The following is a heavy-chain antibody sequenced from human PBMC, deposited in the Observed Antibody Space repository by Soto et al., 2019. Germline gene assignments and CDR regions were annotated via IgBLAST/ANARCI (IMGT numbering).Heavy chain of an antibody. D-gene: IGHD1-26*01. CDR3: ARVRKGGHYYYYGMDV. CDR2: INPNSGGT. CDR1: GYTFTGYY. V-gene: IGHV1-2*02. J-gene: IGHJ6*02. Sequence: ASVKVSCKASGYTFTGYYMHWVRQAPGQGLAWMGWINPNSGGTNYAQKSQGRVTMTRDTSISTAYMELSRLRSDDTAVYDCARVRKGGHYYYYGMDVWGQGTTVTVSS.